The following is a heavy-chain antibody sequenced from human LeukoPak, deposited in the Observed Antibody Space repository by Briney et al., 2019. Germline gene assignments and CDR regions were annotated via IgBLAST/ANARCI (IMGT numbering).Heavy chain of an antibody. J-gene: IGHJ3*02. CDR2: ISSSSSYI. CDR1: GFTFSSYS. V-gene: IGHV3-21*01. D-gene: IGHD3-10*01. CDR3: ASLWFGELLSPDAFDI. Sequence: GGSLRLSCAASGFTFSSYSMNWVRQAPGKGLEWVSSISSSSSYIYYADSVKGRFTISRDNAKNSLYLQMNSLRAGDTAVYYCASLWFGELLSPDAFDIWGQGTMVTVSS.